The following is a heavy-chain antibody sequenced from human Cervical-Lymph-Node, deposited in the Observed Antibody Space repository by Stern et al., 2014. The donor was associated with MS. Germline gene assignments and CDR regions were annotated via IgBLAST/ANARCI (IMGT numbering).Heavy chain of an antibody. CDR1: GFTFSSSG. J-gene: IGHJ1*01. D-gene: IGHD4-23*01. Sequence: VQLVESGGGVVQPGRSLRLSCAASGFTFSSSGMHWVRQAPGKGLEWLAIIWYDGSNRYYADSVKGRFTISRDNSKNTLYLQMNSLRAEDTAVYYCAREGGNTAEYIQHWGQGTLVTVSS. CDR2: IWYDGSNR. V-gene: IGHV3-33*01. CDR3: AREGGNTAEYIQH.